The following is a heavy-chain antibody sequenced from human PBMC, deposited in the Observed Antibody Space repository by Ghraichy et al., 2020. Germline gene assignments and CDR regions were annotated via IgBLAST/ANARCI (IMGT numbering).Heavy chain of an antibody. J-gene: IGHJ5*02. CDR1: GYSISSGYY. CDR2: IYHSGST. CDR3: ARVSGSYEHWFDP. D-gene: IGHD1-26*01. V-gene: IGHV4-38-2*01. Sequence: SETLSLTCAVSGYSISSGYYWGWIRQPPGKGLEWIGSIYHSGSTYYNPSLKSRVTISVDTSKNQFSLKLSSVTAADTAVYYCARVSGSYEHWFDPWGQGTLVTVSS.